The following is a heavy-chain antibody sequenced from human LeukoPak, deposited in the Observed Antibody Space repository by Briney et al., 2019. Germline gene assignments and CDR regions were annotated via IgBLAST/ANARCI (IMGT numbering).Heavy chain of an antibody. CDR1: GFTFSDYY. D-gene: IGHD3-10*01. Sequence: PGGSLRLSCAASGFTFSDYYMSWIRQAPGKGLEWVSAISGSGGSTYYADSVKGRFTISRDNSKNTLYLQMNSLRAEDTAVYYCAKIHYYGSGSRVLLDYWGQGTLVTVSS. CDR2: ISGSGGST. J-gene: IGHJ4*02. V-gene: IGHV3-23*01. CDR3: AKIHYYGSGSRVLLDY.